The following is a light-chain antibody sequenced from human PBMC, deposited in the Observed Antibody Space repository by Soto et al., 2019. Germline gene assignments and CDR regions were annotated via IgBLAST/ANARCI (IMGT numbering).Light chain of an antibody. CDR1: QSVLYSSNNKDY. CDR2: WAS. V-gene: IGKV4-1*01. Sequence: DIVMTQSPDSLAVSLGERVTINCRSSQSVLYSSNNKDYLAWYQQKPGQPPKLLIYWASTRELGVPDRFSGSGSWTDFTLTISSLQAEDVAVYYCQQYYITPYTFGQGTKLVMK. CDR3: QQYYITPYT. J-gene: IGKJ2*01.